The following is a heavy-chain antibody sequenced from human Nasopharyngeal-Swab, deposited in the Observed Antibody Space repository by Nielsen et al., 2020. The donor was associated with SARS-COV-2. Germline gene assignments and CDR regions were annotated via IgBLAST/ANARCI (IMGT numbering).Heavy chain of an antibody. CDR3: ARSEI. J-gene: IGHJ4*02. D-gene: IGHD5-24*01. CDR2: IKQDGSEK. V-gene: IGHV3-7*01. Sequence: GGSLRLSCAASGFTFSNYWMSWVRQAPGKGLEWVANIKQDGSEKYYVDSVKGRFTITRDNAKNSLYLQMNSLRVEDTAVYYCARSEIWGQGTLVTVSS. CDR1: GFTFSNYW.